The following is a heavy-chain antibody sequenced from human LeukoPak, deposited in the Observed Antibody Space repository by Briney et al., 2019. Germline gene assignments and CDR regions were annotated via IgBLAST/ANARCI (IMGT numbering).Heavy chain of an antibody. Sequence: GGSLRLSCAASGFTLSTYSMNWVRQAPGKGLEWVSSISNSGAYTHYADTLKGRFTTSRDNAKNSLCLQMNSLRADDTAVYYCARGVQCHGVCYFGAINIWGEGRLV. D-gene: IGHD2-8*01. CDR3: ARGVQCHGVCYFGAINI. J-gene: IGHJ3*02. CDR1: GFTLSTYS. V-gene: IGHV3-21*01. CDR2: ISNSGAYT.